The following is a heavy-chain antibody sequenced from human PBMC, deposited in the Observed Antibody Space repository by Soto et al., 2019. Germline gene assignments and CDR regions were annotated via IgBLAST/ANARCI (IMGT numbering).Heavy chain of an antibody. Sequence: ASVKVSCKASGYTFSDYYLHWVRQAPGQGLEWMGWINPNSGATNYAQRFQGRVTITRDTSITTVYMDLSRLGSDDTAFHFCARDPGPYGDYSYWGQGTLVTVSS. CDR3: ARDPGPYGDYSY. V-gene: IGHV1-2*02. J-gene: IGHJ4*02. D-gene: IGHD4-17*01. CDR2: INPNSGAT. CDR1: GYTFSDYY.